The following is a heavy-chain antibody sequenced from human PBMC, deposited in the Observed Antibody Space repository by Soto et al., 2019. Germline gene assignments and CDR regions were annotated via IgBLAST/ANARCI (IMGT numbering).Heavy chain of an antibody. J-gene: IGHJ4*02. CDR3: ARAGVTMVRGVSYYFDY. V-gene: IGHV6-1*01. Sequence: QVQLQQSGPGLVKPSQTLSLTCAISGDSVSSNSAAWNWIRQSPSRGLEWLGRTYYRSKWYNDYAVSVKSRITINPHTSKNQFSLQLNSVTPEDTAVYYCARAGVTMVRGVSYYFDYWGQGTLVTVSS. D-gene: IGHD3-10*01. CDR1: GDSVSSNSAA. CDR2: TYYRSKWYN.